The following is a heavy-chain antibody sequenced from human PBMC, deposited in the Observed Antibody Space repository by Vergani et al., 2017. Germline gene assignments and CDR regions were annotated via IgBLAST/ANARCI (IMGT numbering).Heavy chain of an antibody. CDR2: IYSTGST. D-gene: IGHD3-9*01. V-gene: IGHV4-34*11. Sequence: QVQLQQWGAGLLKPSETLSLTCAVYGGSFSGYYWSWIRQSPGKGLEWIGYIYSTGSTNYNPPLNSRVTMSVDTSKNQFSLKLRSVTAADTAVYFCARVMYRDEASTGYRLEGMDSWGQGTTVTISS. CDR1: GGSFSGYY. J-gene: IGHJ6*02. CDR3: ARVMYRDEASTGYRLEGMDS.